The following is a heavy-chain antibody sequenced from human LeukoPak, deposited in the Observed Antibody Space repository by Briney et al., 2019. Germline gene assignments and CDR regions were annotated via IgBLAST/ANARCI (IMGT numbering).Heavy chain of an antibody. CDR1: GYTFTGYY. CDR2: INPNSGDS. V-gene: IGHV1-2*02. Sequence: ASVKVSCKASGYTFTGYYMRWVRQAPGQGLEWMGWINPNSGDSHHAQKFQGRVTMTRDTSISTAYMELSRLRSDDTAVYYCAREIGGILVFDYWGQGTLVTVSS. J-gene: IGHJ4*02. D-gene: IGHD5-18*01. CDR3: AREIGGILVFDY.